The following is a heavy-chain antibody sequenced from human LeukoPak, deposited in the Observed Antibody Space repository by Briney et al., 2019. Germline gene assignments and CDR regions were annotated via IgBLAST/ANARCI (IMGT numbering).Heavy chain of an antibody. CDR2: IRYDGSNK. CDR3: AKVGRYYDFWSGYHDNWYFDL. D-gene: IGHD3-3*01. V-gene: IGHV3-30*02. CDR1: GFTFGSYG. Sequence: PGGSLRLSCVASGFTFGSYGMHWVRQAPGKGLEWVTFIRYDGSNKNYADSVKGRFTISRDNFKNTLYLQMNSLRPEDTAMYYCAKVGRYYDFWSGYHDNWYFDLWGRGALVTVSS. J-gene: IGHJ2*01.